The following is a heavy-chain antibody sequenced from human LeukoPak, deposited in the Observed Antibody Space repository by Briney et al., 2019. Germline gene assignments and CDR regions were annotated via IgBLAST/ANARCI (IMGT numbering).Heavy chain of an antibody. CDR3: ARAWSSSLAYYYYYMDV. CDR2: INPNSGGT. V-gene: IGHV1-2*02. D-gene: IGHD6-13*01. J-gene: IGHJ6*03. Sequence: AASVKVSCKASGYTFTGYYMHWVRQAPGQGLEWMGWINPNSGGTNYAQKFQGRVTMTRDTSISTAYMELSRLRSDDTAVYYCARAWSSSLAYYYYYMDVWGKGTTVTVSS. CDR1: GYTFTGYY.